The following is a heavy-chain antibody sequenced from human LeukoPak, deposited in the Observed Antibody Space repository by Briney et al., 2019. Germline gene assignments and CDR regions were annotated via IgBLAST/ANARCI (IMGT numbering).Heavy chain of an antibody. D-gene: IGHD6-6*01. J-gene: IGHJ4*02. CDR3: ARGFASSSPLDY. V-gene: IGHV4-34*01. CDR2: INHSGST. CDR1: GGSFSGYY. Sequence: PSETLSLTCAVYGGSFSGYYWSWIRQPPGKWLEWIGEINHSGSTNYNPSLKSRVTISVDTSKNQFSLKLSSVTAADTAVYYCARGFASSSPLDYWGQGTLVTVSS.